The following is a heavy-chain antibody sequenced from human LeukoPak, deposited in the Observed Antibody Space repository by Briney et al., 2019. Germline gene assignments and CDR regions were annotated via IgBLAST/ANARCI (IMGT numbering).Heavy chain of an antibody. J-gene: IGHJ4*02. V-gene: IGHV4-59*08. CDR2: IYHSGGT. D-gene: IGHD3-22*01. CDR1: GVSITSYY. Sequence: SETLSLTCTVSGVSITSYYWIWIRDPPGKGLVWIGSIYHSGGTNENPFRKSRVTTSVDTYKKQFSLKLSSVTAADTAVYYCARRGYYYDSSHYYYFDYWGQGTLVTVSS. CDR3: ARRGYYYDSSHYYYFDY.